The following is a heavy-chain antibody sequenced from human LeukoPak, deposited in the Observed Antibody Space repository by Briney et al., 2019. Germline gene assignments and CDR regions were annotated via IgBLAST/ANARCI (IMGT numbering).Heavy chain of an antibody. CDR1: GYTFTSYG. CDR2: INAYNGNT. CDR3: ARVEAPFYGDYGALYYYYGMGV. J-gene: IGHJ6*02. V-gene: IGHV1-18*01. D-gene: IGHD4-17*01. Sequence: GASVKVSCKASGYTFTSYGIRWVRQAPGQGLEWMGWINAYNGNTNYAQKLQGRVTMPTDTSTSTAYMELRSLRSDATAVYYCARVEAPFYGDYGALYYYYGMGVWGQGTTVTVSS.